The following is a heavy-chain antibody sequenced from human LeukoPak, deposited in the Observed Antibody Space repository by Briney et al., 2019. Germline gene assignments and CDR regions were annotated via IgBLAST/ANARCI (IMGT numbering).Heavy chain of an antibody. CDR1: GFTVSSNY. V-gene: IGHV3-53*01. CDR2: IYSGGST. J-gene: IGHJ6*02. Sequence: PGGSLRLSCAASGFTVSSNYMSWVRQAPGKGLEWVSVIYSGGSTYYADSVKGRFTISRDNSKNTLYLQMNSLRAEDTAVYYCARDSAARGYGMDVWGQGTTVTVSS. D-gene: IGHD3-10*01. CDR3: ARDSAARGYGMDV.